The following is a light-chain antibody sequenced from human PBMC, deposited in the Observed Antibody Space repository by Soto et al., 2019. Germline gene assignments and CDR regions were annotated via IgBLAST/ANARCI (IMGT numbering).Light chain of an antibody. CDR2: DAS. Sequence: EIVLTQSPATLSLSPGERATLSCRASQSVSSYLAWYQQKPGQAHRLLIYDASNRATGIPARFSGRGSGTDFTITISSLEPEDFAVYYCQQRSSWPPGYTFGQGTKLEIK. J-gene: IGKJ2*01. CDR1: QSVSSY. V-gene: IGKV3-11*01. CDR3: QQRSSWPPGYT.